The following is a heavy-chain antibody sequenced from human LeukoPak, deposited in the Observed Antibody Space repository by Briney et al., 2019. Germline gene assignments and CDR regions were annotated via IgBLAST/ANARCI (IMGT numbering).Heavy chain of an antibody. Sequence: SETLSLICAVSGGSISISNSNWWSWVRQPPGKGLEWIGEISHSGSTNYNPSLKSRVTISVDKSKNQFSLKLSSVTAADTAVYYCARDLHGGNSFTSDWYFDLWGRGTLVTVSS. CDR1: GGSISISNSNW. CDR3: ARDLHGGNSFTSDWYFDL. V-gene: IGHV4-4*02. J-gene: IGHJ2*01. CDR2: ISHSGST. D-gene: IGHD4-23*01.